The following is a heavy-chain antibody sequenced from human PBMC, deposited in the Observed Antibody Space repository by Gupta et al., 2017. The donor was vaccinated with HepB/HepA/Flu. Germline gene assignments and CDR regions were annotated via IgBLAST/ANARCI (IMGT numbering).Heavy chain of an antibody. CDR1: GGSFSGYY. V-gene: IGHV4-34*01. CDR3: SRWPLYCSSTSCEAFDI. Sequence: QVQLQQWGAGLLKPSETLSLTCAVYGGSFSGYYWSWIRQPPGKGLEWIGEINHSGSTNYNPSLKSRVTISVDTSKNQFSLKLSSVTAADTAVYYWSRWPLYCSSTSCEAFDIWGQGTMVTVSS. D-gene: IGHD2-2*01. J-gene: IGHJ3*02. CDR2: INHSGST.